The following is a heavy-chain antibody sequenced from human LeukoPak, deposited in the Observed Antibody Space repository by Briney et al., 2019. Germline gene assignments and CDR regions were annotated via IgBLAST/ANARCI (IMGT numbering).Heavy chain of an antibody. CDR2: ISWNSGSI. CDR3: AKDNYDSSGYGH. Sequence: GGSLRLSCAASGFTFDDYAMHWVRQAPGKGLEWVSGISWNSGSIGYADSVKGRFTISRDNAKNSLYLQMNSLRAEDTALYYCAKDNYDSSGYGHWGQGTLVTVSS. J-gene: IGHJ4*02. CDR1: GFTFDDYA. V-gene: IGHV3-9*01. D-gene: IGHD3-22*01.